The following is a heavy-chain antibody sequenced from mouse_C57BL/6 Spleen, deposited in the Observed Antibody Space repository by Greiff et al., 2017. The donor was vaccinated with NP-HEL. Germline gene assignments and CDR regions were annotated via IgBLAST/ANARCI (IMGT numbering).Heavy chain of an antibody. CDR1: GYTFTDYE. J-gene: IGHJ3*01. Sequence: QVQLQQSGAELVRPGASVTLSCKASGYTFTDYEMHWVKQTPVHGLEWIGAIDPETGGTAYNQKFKGKAILTAAKSSSPAYMELRSLTSEDSAVYYCTRRRGFAYWGQGTLVTVSA. CDR3: TRRRGFAY. CDR2: IDPETGGT. V-gene: IGHV1-15*01.